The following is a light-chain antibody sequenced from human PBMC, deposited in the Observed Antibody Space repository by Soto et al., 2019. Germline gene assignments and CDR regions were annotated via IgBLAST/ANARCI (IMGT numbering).Light chain of an antibody. Sequence: EVVMTQSPAALSVSPGERATLSCRASQSLSTNLAWYQQKPGQAPRLLIYGASTRATGIPARFSGSGSGTEFTLTISSLQSEDFAVYYCQQYDNWPLTFCGGTKVDIK. V-gene: IGKV3-15*01. CDR2: GAS. CDR1: QSLSTN. J-gene: IGKJ4*01. CDR3: QQYDNWPLT.